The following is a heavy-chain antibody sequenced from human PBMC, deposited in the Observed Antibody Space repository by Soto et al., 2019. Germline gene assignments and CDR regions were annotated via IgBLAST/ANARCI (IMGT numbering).Heavy chain of an antibody. CDR3: VTSGDYVVEY. CDR1: GFTFSSYW. D-gene: IGHD4-17*01. V-gene: IGHV3-7*01. Sequence: SGGSLRLSCAASGFTFSSYWMSWVRQAPGKGLEWVANIKQDGSEKYYVDSVKGRFTISRDNAKNSLYLQMNSLRADDTAIHYCVTSGDYVVEYWGQGTLVTVSS. CDR2: IKQDGSEK. J-gene: IGHJ4*02.